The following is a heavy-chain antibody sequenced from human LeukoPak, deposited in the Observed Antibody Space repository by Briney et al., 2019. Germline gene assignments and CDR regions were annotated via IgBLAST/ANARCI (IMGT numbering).Heavy chain of an antibody. D-gene: IGHD1-26*01. CDR1: GGSISGSSYY. J-gene: IGHJ6*02. CDR3: ARDSGRYLSLYYYYGMDV. V-gene: IGHV4-39*02. Sequence: SETLSLTCTVSGGSISGSSYYWGWIRQPPGKGLEWIGSIYYSGSTYYNPSLKSRVTISVDTSKNQFSLKLSSVTAADTAVYYCARDSGRYLSLYYYYGMDVWGQGTTVTVSS. CDR2: IYYSGST.